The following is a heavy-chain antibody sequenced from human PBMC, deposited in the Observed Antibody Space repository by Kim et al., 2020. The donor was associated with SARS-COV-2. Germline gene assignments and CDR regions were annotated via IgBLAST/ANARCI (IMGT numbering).Heavy chain of an antibody. CDR2: FDPEDGET. V-gene: IGHV1-24*01. J-gene: IGHJ2*01. D-gene: IGHD3-22*01. Sequence: ASVKVSCKVSGYTLTELSMHWVRQAPGKGLEWMGGFDPEDGETIYAQKFQGRVTMTEDTSTDTAYMELSSLRSEDTAVYYCATITYYYDSSGYYSLTIRYFDLWGRGTLVTVSS. CDR3: ATITYYYDSSGYYSLTIRYFDL. CDR1: GYTLTELS.